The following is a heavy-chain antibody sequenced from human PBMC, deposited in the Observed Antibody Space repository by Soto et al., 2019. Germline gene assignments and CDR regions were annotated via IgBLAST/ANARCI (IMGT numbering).Heavy chain of an antibody. CDR2: ISSDGSST. Sequence: EVQLVESGGGLVQPGGSLRLSCAASGFTFSSHWMHWVRQAPGKGLVWVSRISSDGSSTTYADSVKGRFTISRDNAKHTLYLQMNTLRAEDTAVYYCARESGGLWLVVYDFWGQGTLVTVSS. CDR3: ARESGGLWLVVYDF. J-gene: IGHJ4*02. D-gene: IGHD6-19*01. V-gene: IGHV3-74*03. CDR1: GFTFSSHW.